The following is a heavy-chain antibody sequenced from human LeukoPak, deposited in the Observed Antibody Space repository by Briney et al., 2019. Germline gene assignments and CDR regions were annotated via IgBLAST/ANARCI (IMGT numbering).Heavy chain of an antibody. CDR1: GFIFRNYG. CDR2: VSRNGETT. D-gene: IGHD5-18*01. V-gene: IGHV3-23*01. J-gene: IGHJ4*02. CDR3: AKDLGWIQFGY. Sequence: PGGSLRLSCAACGFIFRNYGMNWVRQPRGKGVEWVSGVSRNGETTYYADAVKGRFTISRENSKKTVYLQVRSLRAEDTAVYYCAKDLGWIQFGYWGQGALVTVSS.